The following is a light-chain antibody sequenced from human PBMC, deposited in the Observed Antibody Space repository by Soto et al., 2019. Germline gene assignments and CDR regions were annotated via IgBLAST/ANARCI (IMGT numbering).Light chain of an antibody. J-gene: IGLJ3*02. CDR3: AAWDDSLNGL. CDR1: NSNIGSNP. V-gene: IGLV1-44*01. CDR2: SND. Sequence: QSVLTQPPSASGTPGQRVTISCSGSNSNIGSNPVNWYQQLPGTAPKLLIYSNDQRPSGVPDRFSGSKSGTSASLAISGLQSEDEADYYCAAWDDSLNGLFGGGTKLTVL.